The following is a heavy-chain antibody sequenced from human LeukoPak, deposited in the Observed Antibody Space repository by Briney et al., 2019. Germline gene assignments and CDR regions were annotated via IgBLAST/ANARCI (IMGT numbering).Heavy chain of an antibody. CDR1: GFTFSSYA. CDR2: ISSSSSYI. J-gene: IGHJ4*02. V-gene: IGHV3-21*04. CDR3: AKVLATRRVTTTVVVTADYFDN. Sequence: PGGSLRLSCAASGFTFSSYALNWVRQAPGKGLEWVSSISSSSSYIYYADSVKGRFTISRDNAKNSLYLQMNSLRAEDTAIYYCAKVLATRRVTTTVVVTADYFDNWGQGALVTVSS. D-gene: IGHD3-22*01.